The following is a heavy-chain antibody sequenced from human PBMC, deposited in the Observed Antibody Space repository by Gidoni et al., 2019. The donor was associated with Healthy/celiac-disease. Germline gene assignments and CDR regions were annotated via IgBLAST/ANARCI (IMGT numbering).Heavy chain of an antibody. J-gene: IGHJ3*02. CDR1: GYTFTGYY. V-gene: IGHV1-2*02. Sequence: QVQLVQSGAEVKKPGASAKVFCAASGYTFTGYYMHWLRQAPGQGLEWMGLINPNSGGTNYAQKFQGRVTMTRDTSISTAYMELSRLRSDDTAVYYCARDPGPADAFDIWGQGTMVTVSS. CDR3: ARDPGPADAFDI. D-gene: IGHD1-1*01. CDR2: INPNSGGT.